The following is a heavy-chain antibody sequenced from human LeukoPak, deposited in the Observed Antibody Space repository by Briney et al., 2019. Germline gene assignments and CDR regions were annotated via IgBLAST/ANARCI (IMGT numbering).Heavy chain of an antibody. V-gene: IGHV4-59*01. CDR2: IYYSGST. CDR3: ARVFTHYDFWSGYSPDAFDI. Sequence: SETLSLTCTVSGGSISSYYWSWIRQPPGKGLEWIGYIYYSGSTNYNPSLKSRVTISVDTSKNQFSLKLSSVTAADTAVYYCARVFTHYDFWSGYSPDAFDIWGQGTMVTVSS. CDR1: GGSISSYY. J-gene: IGHJ3*02. D-gene: IGHD3-3*01.